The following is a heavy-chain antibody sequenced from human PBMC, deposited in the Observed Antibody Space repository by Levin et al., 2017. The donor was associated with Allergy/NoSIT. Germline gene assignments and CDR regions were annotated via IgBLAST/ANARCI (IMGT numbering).Heavy chain of an antibody. V-gene: IGHV4-59*01. CDR3: ARVPLRYFDRLGWFDP. Sequence: KPSETLSLTCTVSGGSISSYYWSWIRQPPGKGLEWIGYIYYSGSTNYNPSLKSRVTISVDTSKNQFSLKLSSVTAADTAVYYCARVPLRYFDRLGWFDPWGQGTLVTVSS. CDR2: IYYSGST. J-gene: IGHJ5*02. D-gene: IGHD3-9*01. CDR1: GGSISSYY.